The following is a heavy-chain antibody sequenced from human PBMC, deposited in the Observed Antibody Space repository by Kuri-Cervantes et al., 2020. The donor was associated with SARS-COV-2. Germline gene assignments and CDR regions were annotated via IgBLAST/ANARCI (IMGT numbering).Heavy chain of an antibody. D-gene: IGHD7-27*01. Sequence: LRLSCPVSGGSISSGSYYWSWIRQPAGKGLEWIGRIYTSGSTNYNPSLKSRVTISVDTSKNQFSLKLTSVTAADTAVYYWARGTGDLDQWGQGTLVTVSS. V-gene: IGHV4-61*02. CDR3: ARGTGDLDQ. CDR2: IYTSGST. J-gene: IGHJ5*02. CDR1: GGSISSGSYY.